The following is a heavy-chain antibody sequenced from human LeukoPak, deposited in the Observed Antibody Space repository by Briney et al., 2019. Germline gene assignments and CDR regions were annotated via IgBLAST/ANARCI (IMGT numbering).Heavy chain of an antibody. CDR1: GFTCSSYA. V-gene: IGHV3-23*01. Sequence: GGSLRLSCAASGFTCSSYAMSWVRQAPGKGQERVSAISGSGGSTYYADSVKGRFTISRDNSKNTLYPQMNSLRAADTAVYYCARDPRRRARAGAYYFGLDVWGKGTTIVVSS. D-gene: IGHD3-10*01. CDR2: ISGSGGST. J-gene: IGHJ6*04. CDR3: ARDPRRRARAGAYYFGLDV.